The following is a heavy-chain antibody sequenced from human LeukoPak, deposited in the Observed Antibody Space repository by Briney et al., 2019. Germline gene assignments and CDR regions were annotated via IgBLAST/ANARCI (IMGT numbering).Heavy chain of an antibody. CDR1: GFTFSSYA. CDR2: INHSGST. CDR3: ARASGRITIFGVVIRGHLDY. Sequence: GSLRLSCAASGFTFSSYAMSWVRQPPGKGLEWIGEINHSGSTNYNPSLKSRVTISVDTSKNQFSLKLSSVTAADTAVYYCARASGRITIFGVVIRGHLDYWGQGTLVTVSS. D-gene: IGHD3-3*01. J-gene: IGHJ4*02. V-gene: IGHV4-34*01.